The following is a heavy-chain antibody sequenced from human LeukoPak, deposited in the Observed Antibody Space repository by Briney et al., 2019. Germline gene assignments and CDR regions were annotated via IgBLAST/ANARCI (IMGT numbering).Heavy chain of an antibody. D-gene: IGHD5-18*01. Sequence: SQTLSLTCAVSGGSISSGDYSWSWIRQPPGKGLEWIGYIYHSGSTLYNPSLKSRLSMSVDRSNNHFSLRLSSVTAADTAVYYCAGDNSESYRFDYWGQGTLVTVSS. CDR3: AGDNSESYRFDY. CDR2: IYHSGST. J-gene: IGHJ4*02. V-gene: IGHV4-30-2*01. CDR1: GGSISSGDYS.